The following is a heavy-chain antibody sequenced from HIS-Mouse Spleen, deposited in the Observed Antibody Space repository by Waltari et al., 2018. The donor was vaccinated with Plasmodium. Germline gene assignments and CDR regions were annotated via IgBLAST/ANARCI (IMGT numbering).Heavy chain of an antibody. D-gene: IGHD6-19*01. CDR2: INHSGST. V-gene: IGHV4-34*01. J-gene: IGHJ4*02. Sequence: QVQLQQWGAGLLKPSETLSLTCAVYGGSFSGYYWSWIRQTPGKGLEWIGEINHSGSTNYNPSLKSRVTISVDTSKNQFSLKLSSVTAADTAVYYCARGPGYSSGWYYFDYWGQGTLVTVSS. CDR3: ARGPGYSSGWYYFDY. CDR1: GGSFSGYY.